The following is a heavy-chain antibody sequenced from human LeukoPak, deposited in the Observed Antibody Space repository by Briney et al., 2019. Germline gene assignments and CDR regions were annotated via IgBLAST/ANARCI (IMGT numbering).Heavy chain of an antibody. D-gene: IGHD3-9*01. V-gene: IGHV2-5*01. J-gene: IGHJ4*02. CDR2: IYWNNGN. Sequence: SGPTLVKPTQTLTLTCTFSGFSLSTRGVGVGWIRQPPGKAPEWLALIYWNNGNRYSPSLKSRLTITKDTSKNQVVLTMTNMDPVDTATYYCASSRYDILTGHYNFDYWGQGTLVTVSS. CDR3: ASSRYDILTGHYNFDY. CDR1: GFSLSTRGVG.